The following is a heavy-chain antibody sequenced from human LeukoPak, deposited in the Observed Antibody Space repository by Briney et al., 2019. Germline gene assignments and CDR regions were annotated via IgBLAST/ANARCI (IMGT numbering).Heavy chain of an antibody. CDR1: GFTFSSYA. V-gene: IGHV3-23*01. D-gene: IGHD1-26*01. CDR2: ISGSGGST. J-gene: IGHJ4*02. Sequence: GGSLRLSCAASGFTFSSYAMSWVRQAPGKGLEWVSAISGSGGSTYYADSVKGRFTISRDNSKNTLYLQMNSLRAEDMAVYYCAKGRFGSYSAFDYWGQGTLVTVSS. CDR3: AKGRFGSYSAFDY.